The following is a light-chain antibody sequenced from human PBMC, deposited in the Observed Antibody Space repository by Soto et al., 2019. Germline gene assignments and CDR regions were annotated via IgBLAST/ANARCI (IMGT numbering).Light chain of an antibody. J-gene: IGKJ5*01. V-gene: IGKV3-20*01. CDR3: QQYTSSLNT. CDR1: QSVSSSY. Sequence: EIVLKQSPGTLSLSPGERATLSCRASQSVSSSYLAWYQQKPGQAPRLLIYGASSRATGIPDRFSGSGSGTDFTLTISRLEPEDFAVYYCQQYTSSLNTFGQGTRLEIK. CDR2: GAS.